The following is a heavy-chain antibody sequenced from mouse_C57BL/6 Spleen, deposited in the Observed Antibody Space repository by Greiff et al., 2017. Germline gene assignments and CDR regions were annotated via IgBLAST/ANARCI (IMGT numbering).Heavy chain of an antibody. Sequence: QVQLQQPGAELVMPGASVKLSCKASGYTFTSYWMHWVKQRPGQGLEWIGEIDPSDSYTNYNQKLKGKSTLTVDKSSSTADMQLSSLTSEDSAVYYCARAGDYDYWGQGTTLTVSS. J-gene: IGHJ2*01. V-gene: IGHV1-69*01. CDR2: IDPSDSYT. CDR1: GYTFTSYW. D-gene: IGHD2-13*01. CDR3: ARAGDYDY.